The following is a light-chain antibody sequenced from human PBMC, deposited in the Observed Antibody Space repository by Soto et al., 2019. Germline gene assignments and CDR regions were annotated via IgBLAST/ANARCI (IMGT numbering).Light chain of an antibody. CDR1: NSDVGGYNY. CDR2: EVS. J-gene: IGLJ1*01. Sequence: QSVLTQPASVSGSPGQSITISCTGTNSDVGGYNYVSWYQQHPDKAPKLMIYEVSSRPSGVSGRFSGSKSGNTASLTISSLRAEDEADYYCSCYISSATLYVFGTGTKVTVL. V-gene: IGLV2-14*01. CDR3: SCYISSATLYV.